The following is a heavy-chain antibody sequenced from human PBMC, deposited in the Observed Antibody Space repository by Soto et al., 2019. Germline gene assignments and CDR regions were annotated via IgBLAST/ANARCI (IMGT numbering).Heavy chain of an antibody. Sequence: ASVKVSCKASGYTFTRYGISWVRQAPGQGLEWMGCISGYNGDANYAQRFQGRVSMTIDTSTTTAYMELMTLTPDDTAVYYCAKNGQPPYYYYGLDVWGQGTTVTVSS. CDR2: ISGYNGDA. J-gene: IGHJ6*02. V-gene: IGHV1-18*01. CDR1: GYTFTRYG. CDR3: AKNGQPPYYYYGLDV. D-gene: IGHD2-8*01.